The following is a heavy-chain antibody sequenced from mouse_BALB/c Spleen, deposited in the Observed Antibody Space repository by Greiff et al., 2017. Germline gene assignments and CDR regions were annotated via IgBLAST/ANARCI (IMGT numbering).Heavy chain of an antibody. D-gene: IGHD3-3*01. CDR1: GYTFTSYW. Sequence: LQQPGSELVRPGASVKLSCKASGYTFTSYWMHWVKQRPGQGLEWIGNIYPGSGSTNYDEKFKSKATLTVDTSSSTAYMQLSSLTSEDSAVYYCTRQSRASPYFDYWGQGTTLTVSS. J-gene: IGHJ2*01. V-gene: IGHV1S22*01. CDR2: IYPGSGST. CDR3: TRQSRASPYFDY.